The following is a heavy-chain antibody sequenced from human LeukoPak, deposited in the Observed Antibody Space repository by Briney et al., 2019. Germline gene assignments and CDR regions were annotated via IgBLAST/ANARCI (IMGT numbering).Heavy chain of an antibody. CDR2: IYHSGST. J-gene: IGHJ3*02. CDR1: GGSISSGGYS. Sequence: SQTLSLTCAVSGGSISSGGYSWSWIRQPPGKGLEWIGYIYHSGSTYYNPSLKSRVTISVDRSKNQFSLKLSSVTAADTAVYYCARCYYYDTSGAFDIWGQGTMVTVSS. D-gene: IGHD3-22*01. V-gene: IGHV4-30-2*01. CDR3: ARCYYYDTSGAFDI.